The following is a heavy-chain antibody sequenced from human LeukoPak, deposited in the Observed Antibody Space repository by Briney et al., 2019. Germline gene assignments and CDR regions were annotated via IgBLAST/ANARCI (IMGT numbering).Heavy chain of an antibody. CDR2: INLHSGVT. J-gene: IGHJ4*02. CDR3: ARERDEFDY. Sequence: ASVNVSCKASGYTFTVYYIHWVRQAPGQGLELMGWINLHSGVTNYAHNFQGRGTITRDTAIRTTYMELASLRYDDMAIYYCARERDEFDYWGQGTLVTVSS. V-gene: IGHV1-2*07. CDR1: GYTFTVYY.